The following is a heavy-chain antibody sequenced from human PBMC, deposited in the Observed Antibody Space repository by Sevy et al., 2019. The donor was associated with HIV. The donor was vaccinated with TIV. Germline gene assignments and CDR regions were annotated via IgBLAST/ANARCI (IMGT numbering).Heavy chain of an antibody. Sequence: GGSLRLSCVASGFTFSNYAMSWVRQAPGKGLEWVSAIRGGGGSTYYTDSVKGRLTISRDNSKNTVYLQMNSLRAEDTALYYCAKDYEFGSGSLMGLFDYWGQGTLVTVS. V-gene: IGHV3-23*01. CDR3: AKDYEFGSGSLMGLFDY. J-gene: IGHJ4*02. CDR2: IRGGGGST. D-gene: IGHD3-10*01. CDR1: GFTFSNYA.